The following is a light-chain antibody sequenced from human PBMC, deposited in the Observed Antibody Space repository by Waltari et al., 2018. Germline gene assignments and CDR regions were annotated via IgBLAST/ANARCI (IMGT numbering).Light chain of an antibody. Sequence: EIVLTQSPDSLAVSLGERATINCRSSQSVLYSPNNKNYLAWYQQKPGQPPKLLIYWASIRESGVPDRFSGSGSGTDFSLTISSLQAEDVAFYYCQQYYDTPRTFGQGTEVEIE. J-gene: IGKJ1*01. CDR3: QQYYDTPRT. CDR2: WAS. V-gene: IGKV4-1*01. CDR1: QSVLYSPNNKNY.